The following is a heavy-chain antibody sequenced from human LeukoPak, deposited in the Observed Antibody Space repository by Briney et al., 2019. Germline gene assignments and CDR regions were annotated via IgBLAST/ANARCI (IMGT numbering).Heavy chain of an antibody. J-gene: IGHJ4*02. CDR2: INWNGGST. V-gene: IGHV3-20*04. CDR1: GFTFDDYG. Sequence: GGSLRLSCAASGFTFDDYGLSWVRQAPGKGLEWVSGINWNGGSTTYADSVKGRFTISRDNAKISLYLQMNNLRAEDTAVYYCARYYDSSGGPFDYWGQGTLVTVSP. CDR3: ARYYDSSGGPFDY. D-gene: IGHD3-22*01.